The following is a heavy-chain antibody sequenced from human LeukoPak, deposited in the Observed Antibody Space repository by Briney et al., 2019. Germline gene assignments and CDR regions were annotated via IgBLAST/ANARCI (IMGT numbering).Heavy chain of an antibody. CDR3: ASRPGDFIDSSVYYSF. J-gene: IGHJ4*02. CDR2: ISSSSTYI. Sequence: GGSLRLSCAASGFSFSTDTVNWVRQARGKGLEWVSSISSSSTYIYYTDSVKGRFAISRDNARNAVYLQMNSLRTEDRGVYYCASRPGDFIDSSVYYSFWGQGTLVTVSS. CDR1: GFSFSTDT. V-gene: IGHV3-21*01. D-gene: IGHD3-22*01.